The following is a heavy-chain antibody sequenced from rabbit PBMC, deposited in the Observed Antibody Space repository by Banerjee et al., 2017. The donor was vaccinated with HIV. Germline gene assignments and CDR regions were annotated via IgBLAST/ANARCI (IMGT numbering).Heavy chain of an antibody. D-gene: IGHD2-1*01. CDR2: IYNGDGRI. V-gene: IGHV1S40*01. CDR1: GFSYSSNYY. J-gene: IGHJ4*01. CDR3: AREPGVIGDGDYFNL. Sequence: QSLEESGGDLVKPGASLTLTCTASGFSYSSNYYMCWVRQAPGKGLEWIGCIYNGDGRIYYASWAKGRFTISKTSSTTVTLQMTSLTAADTATYFCAREPGVIGDGDYFNLWGPGTLVTVS.